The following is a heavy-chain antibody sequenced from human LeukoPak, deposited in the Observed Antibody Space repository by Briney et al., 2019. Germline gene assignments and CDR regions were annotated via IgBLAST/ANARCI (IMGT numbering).Heavy chain of an antibody. CDR3: ARGRSYFDY. J-gene: IGHJ4*02. CDR2: INHSGST. V-gene: IGHV4-34*01. Sequence: SETLSLTCDVYGGSFSGYYWSWIRQPPEKGLEWIGEINHSGSTNYNPSLKSRVTISVDTSKNQFSLKLSSVTAADTAVYYCARGRSYFDYWGQGTLVTVSS. CDR1: GGSFSGYY.